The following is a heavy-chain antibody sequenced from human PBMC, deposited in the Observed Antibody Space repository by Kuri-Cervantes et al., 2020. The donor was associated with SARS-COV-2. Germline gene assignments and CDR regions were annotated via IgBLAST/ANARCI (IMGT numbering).Heavy chain of an antibody. D-gene: IGHD5-18*01. Sequence: GGSLRLSCAASGFTFSSYAMHWVRQAPGKGLEWVAVISYDGSNKYYADSVKGRFTISRDDSKNTLYLQMNSLRAEDTAVYYCAREYSYGHGVTDYWGQGTLVTVSS. V-gene: IGHV3-30-3*01. CDR1: GFTFSSYA. CDR2: ISYDGSNK. J-gene: IGHJ4*02. CDR3: AREYSYGHGVTDY.